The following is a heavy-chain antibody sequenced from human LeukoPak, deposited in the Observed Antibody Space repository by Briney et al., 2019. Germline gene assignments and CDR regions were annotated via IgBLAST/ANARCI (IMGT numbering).Heavy chain of an antibody. CDR3: AKVLYCSGGSCYSPGDY. Sequence: PGGSLRLSCAASGFTFSSYAMSWVRQAPGKGLEWVSAISGSGGSTYYADSVKGRFTISKDNSKNTLYLQMNSLRAEDTAVYYCAKVLYCSGGSCYSPGDYWGQGTLVTVSS. CDR1: GFTFSSYA. CDR2: ISGSGGST. J-gene: IGHJ4*02. D-gene: IGHD2-15*01. V-gene: IGHV3-23*01.